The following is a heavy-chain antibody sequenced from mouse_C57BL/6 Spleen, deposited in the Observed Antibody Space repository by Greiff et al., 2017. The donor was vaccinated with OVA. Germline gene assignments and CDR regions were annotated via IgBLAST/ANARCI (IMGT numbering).Heavy chain of an antibody. Sequence: EVQGVESGGGLVQPGGSLKLSCAASGFTFSDYYMYWVRQTPEKRLEWVAYISNGGGSTYYPDTVKGRFTISRDNAKNTLYLQMSRLKSEDTAMYYCARRELGYAMDYWGQGTSVTVSS. J-gene: IGHJ4*01. CDR3: ARRELGYAMDY. V-gene: IGHV5-12*01. CDR2: ISNGGGST. CDR1: GFTFSDYY.